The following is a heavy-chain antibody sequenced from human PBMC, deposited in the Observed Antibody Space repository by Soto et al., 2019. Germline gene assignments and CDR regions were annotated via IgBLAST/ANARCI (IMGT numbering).Heavy chain of an antibody. J-gene: IGHJ5*01. Sequence: SETLSLTSTVSGGSISSGSYYRSWIRQHPGKGLEWIGYIYYSGSTYYNPSLKSRVTISVDTSKNQFSLKLSSVTAAHTAVYYCAREIRYCSGGSCYLNWFDPWGQGTLVAISS. CDR3: AREIRYCSGGSCYLNWFDP. D-gene: IGHD2-15*01. V-gene: IGHV4-31*03. CDR1: GGSISSGSYY. CDR2: IYYSGST.